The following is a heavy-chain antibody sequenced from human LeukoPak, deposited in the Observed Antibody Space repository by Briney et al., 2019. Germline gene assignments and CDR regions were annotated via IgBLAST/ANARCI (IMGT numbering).Heavy chain of an antibody. Sequence: PSETLSLTCTVSGGSISSGGYYWSWIRQHPGKGLEWIGYIYYSGSTYYNPSLKSRVTISVDTSKNQFSLKLSSVTAADTAVYYCARAGGYDFWSGYSNWFDPWGQGTLVTVSS. CDR1: GGSISSGGYY. CDR3: ARAGGYDFWSGYSNWFDP. CDR2: IYYSGST. J-gene: IGHJ5*02. V-gene: IGHV4-31*03. D-gene: IGHD3-3*01.